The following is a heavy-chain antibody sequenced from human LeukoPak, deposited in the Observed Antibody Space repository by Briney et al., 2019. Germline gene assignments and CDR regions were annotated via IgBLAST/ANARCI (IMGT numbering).Heavy chain of an antibody. CDR3: ARLSTAVADSDY. CDR1: GFTFSDYY. J-gene: IGHJ4*02. V-gene: IGHV3-11*04. Sequence: GGSLRLSCAASGFTFSDYYMSWIRQAPGKGLEWVSYISSSGSTIYYADSVKGRFTISRDNAKNSLYLQMKSLRAEDTAVYYCARLSTAVADSDYWGQGTLITVSS. CDR2: ISSSGSTI. D-gene: IGHD6-13*01.